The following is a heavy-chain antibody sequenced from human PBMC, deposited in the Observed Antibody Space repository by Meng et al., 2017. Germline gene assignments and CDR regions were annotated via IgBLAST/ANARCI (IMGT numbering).Heavy chain of an antibody. CDR2: IPYDGSNK. V-gene: IGHV3-30*01. J-gene: IGHJ4*02. Sequence: GGSLRLSCAASGFTFSSYAMHWVRQAPGKGLEWVAVIPYDGSNKYYADSVKGRFTISRDNSKNTLYLQMNSLRAEDTAVYYCARDLTSYYDSSGYSDYWGQGTLVTVSS. CDR3: ARDLTSYYDSSGYSDY. CDR1: GFTFSSYA. D-gene: IGHD3-22*01.